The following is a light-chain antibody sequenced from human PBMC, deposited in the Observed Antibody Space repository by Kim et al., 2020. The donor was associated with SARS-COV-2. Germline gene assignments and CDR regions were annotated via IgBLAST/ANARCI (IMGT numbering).Light chain of an antibody. V-gene: IGKV3-15*01. CDR1: QSVGSN. J-gene: IGKJ1*01. CDR3: QQSNNWPRT. Sequence: VSPGESATLSCRASQSVGSNLAWYQQKPGQAPRLLIYDASTRATGIPARFSGSGSGTEFTLTISSLQSEDFAIYYCQQSNNWPRTFGHGTKVDIK. CDR2: DAS.